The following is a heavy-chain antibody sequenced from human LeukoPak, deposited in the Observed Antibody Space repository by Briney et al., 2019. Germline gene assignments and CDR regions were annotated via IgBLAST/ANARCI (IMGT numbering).Heavy chain of an antibody. Sequence: ASVKVSCKASGYTFTGYYMHWVRQAPGQGLEWMGWINPNSGGTNYAQKFQGRVTMTRDTSISTAYMELSRLRSDDTAVYYCARDRGGLAAAEKDYWGQGTLVTVSS. D-gene: IGHD6-13*01. CDR1: GYTFTGYY. CDR2: INPNSGGT. J-gene: IGHJ4*02. CDR3: ARDRGGLAAAEKDY. V-gene: IGHV1-2*02.